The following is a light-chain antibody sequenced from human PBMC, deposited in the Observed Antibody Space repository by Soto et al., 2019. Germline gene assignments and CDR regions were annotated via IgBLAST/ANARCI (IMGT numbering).Light chain of an antibody. Sequence: IQMTQSPSSLSASTGDRVTITCRAGQGISSYLAWYQQKPGKAPKLLIYAASTLQSGVPSRFSGSGSGTEFTLTISSLQPDDFATYYCQHYNSYSEAFGQGTKVDI. J-gene: IGKJ1*01. CDR2: AAS. V-gene: IGKV1-8*01. CDR1: QGISSY. CDR3: QHYNSYSEA.